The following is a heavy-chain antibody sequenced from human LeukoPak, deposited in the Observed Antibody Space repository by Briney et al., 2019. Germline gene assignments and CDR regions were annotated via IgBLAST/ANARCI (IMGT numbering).Heavy chain of an antibody. CDR1: GFTFSSYA. CDR2: ISGSGGST. V-gene: IGHV3-23*01. CDR3: ANDDYYDSSGQLDAFDI. J-gene: IGHJ3*02. Sequence: GGSLRLSCAASGFTFSSYAMSWVRQAPGKGLEWISGISGSGGSTYYADSVKGRFTISRDNSKNTLYLQMNSLRVEDTAVYYCANDDYYDSSGQLDAFDIWGQGTKVTVSS. D-gene: IGHD3-22*01.